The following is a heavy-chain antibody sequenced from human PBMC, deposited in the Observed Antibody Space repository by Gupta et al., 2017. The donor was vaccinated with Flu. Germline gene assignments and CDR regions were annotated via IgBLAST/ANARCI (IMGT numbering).Heavy chain of an antibody. CDR1: SSYE. D-gene: IGHD3-10*01. CDR3: ASTGGPYYYYYMDV. J-gene: IGHJ6*03. Sequence: SSYEMNWVRQAPGKGLEWVSYISSSGSTIYYADSVKGRFTISRDNAKNSLYLQMKSLRAEDTAVYYCASTGGPYYYYYMDVWGKGTTVTVSS. V-gene: IGHV3-48*03. CDR2: ISSSGSTI.